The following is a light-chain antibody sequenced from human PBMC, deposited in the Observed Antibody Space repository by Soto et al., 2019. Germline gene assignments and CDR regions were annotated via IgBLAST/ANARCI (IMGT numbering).Light chain of an antibody. Sequence: EIVLTQSPGTLSLSPGERATLSCRASQSVGNNYLAWFQQQSGQAPRLLISGASNRATGIPDRLSGSGSGTDFTLTISRLEPEDFAVYYCHQYGSSPRTFGQGTKVEVK. V-gene: IGKV3-20*01. CDR1: QSVGNNY. CDR3: HQYGSSPRT. CDR2: GAS. J-gene: IGKJ1*01.